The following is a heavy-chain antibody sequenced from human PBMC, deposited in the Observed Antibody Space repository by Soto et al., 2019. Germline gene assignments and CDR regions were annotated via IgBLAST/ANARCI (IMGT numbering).Heavy chain of an antibody. D-gene: IGHD6-13*01. J-gene: IGHJ6*02. CDR2: INHSGST. V-gene: IGHV4-34*01. CDR3: ARYERRAAGTDYYYGMDV. CDR1: GGSVSGYY. Sequence: XATLSVIFAVYGGSVSGYYWSWIRQPPGKGLEWIGEINHSGSTNYNPSLKSRVTISVDTSKNQFSLKLSSVTAADTAVYYCARYERRAAGTDYYYGMDVCGQRTTVTVSS.